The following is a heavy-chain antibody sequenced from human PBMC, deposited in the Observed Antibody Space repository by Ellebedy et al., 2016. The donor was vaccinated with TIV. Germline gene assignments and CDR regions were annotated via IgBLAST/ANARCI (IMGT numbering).Heavy chain of an antibody. CDR1: GFTLSNSG. D-gene: IGHD1-14*01. J-gene: IGHJ6*02. V-gene: IGHV3-48*01. CDR2: ISISGTTL. Sequence: GGSLRLSXAASGFTLSNSGMTWVRQAPGKGLEWVSYISISGTTLYYADSVRGRFTISRDNAKNSLYLRMNSLRADDTAMYYCARVDRVSHAMDVWGQGIPVTVSS. CDR3: ARVDRVSHAMDV.